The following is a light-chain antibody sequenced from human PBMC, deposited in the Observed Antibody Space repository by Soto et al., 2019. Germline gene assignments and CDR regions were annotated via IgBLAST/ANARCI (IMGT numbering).Light chain of an antibody. J-gene: IGKJ4*01. CDR1: QSVSSN. CDR3: QQSNSFPLT. Sequence: EIVMKQSPATLSVSPGERATLSCRASQSVSSNLAWYQQKPGQAPRLLIYGASSRATGIPDRFSGSGSGTDFTLTISSLQPEDAAIYYCQQSNSFPLTFGGGTKVDI. CDR2: GAS. V-gene: IGKV3D-15*01.